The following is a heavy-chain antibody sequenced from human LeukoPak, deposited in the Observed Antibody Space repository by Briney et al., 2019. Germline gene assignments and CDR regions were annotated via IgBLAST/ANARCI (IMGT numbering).Heavy chain of an antibody. V-gene: IGHV4-4*07. D-gene: IGHD5-18*01. Sequence: SETLCLTCTVSCGPLSIYHWSGIRPPAGEGLVWIARIFTWWSANYNPSLKSRVTMSVDTSNNQVSLKLSSVTAADTAVYYCARDRPDTAMATFDYWGQGTLVTVSS. CDR1: CGPLSIYH. J-gene: IGHJ4*02. CDR2: IFTWWSA. CDR3: ARDRPDTAMATFDY.